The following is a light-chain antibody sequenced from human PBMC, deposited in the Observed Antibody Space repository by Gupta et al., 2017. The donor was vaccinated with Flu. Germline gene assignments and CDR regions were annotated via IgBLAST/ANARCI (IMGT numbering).Light chain of an antibody. CDR3: QTWGTGNWV. V-gene: IGLV4-69*01. CDR2: VNSDGSH. J-gene: IGLJ3*02. CDR1: SGHSSYA. Sequence: VKITCTLSSGHSSYAIAWHQQQPEKGPRDMMKVNSDGSHSKGDGIPDRFSGSSSGAERYLTISGLQAEDEDDYYCQTWGTGNWVFGGGTKLTVL.